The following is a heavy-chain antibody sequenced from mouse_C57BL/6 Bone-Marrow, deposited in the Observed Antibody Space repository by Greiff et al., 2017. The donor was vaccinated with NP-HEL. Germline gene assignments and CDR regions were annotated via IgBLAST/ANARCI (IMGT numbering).Heavy chain of an antibody. J-gene: IGHJ2*01. CDR1: GFTFSSYA. V-gene: IGHV5-4*03. CDR2: ISDGGSYT. Sequence: DVKLVESGGGLVKPGGSLKLSCAASGFTFSSYAMSWVRQTPEKRLEWVATISDGGSYTYYPDNVKGRFTISRDNAKNNLYLQMSHLKSEDTAMYYCARKSPNWVFDYWGQGTTLTVSS. D-gene: IGHD4-1*01. CDR3: ARKSPNWVFDY.